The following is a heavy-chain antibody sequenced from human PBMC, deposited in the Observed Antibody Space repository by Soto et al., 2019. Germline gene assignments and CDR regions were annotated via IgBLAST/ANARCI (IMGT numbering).Heavy chain of an antibody. CDR2: IIPIFGTA. CDR3: ARDRREQWLAGNYYYGMDV. CDR1: GGTFSSYA. V-gene: IGHV1-69*13. J-gene: IGHJ6*02. D-gene: IGHD6-19*01. Sequence: SVKVSCKASGGTFSSYAISWVRQAPGQGLEWMGGIIPIFGTANYAQKFQGRVTITADESTSTAYMELSSLRSEDTAVYYCARDRREQWLAGNYYYGMDVWGQGTTVTVSS.